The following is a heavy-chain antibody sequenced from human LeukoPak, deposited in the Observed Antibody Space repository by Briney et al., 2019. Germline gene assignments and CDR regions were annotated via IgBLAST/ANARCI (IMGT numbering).Heavy chain of an antibody. Sequence: TSETLSLTCTVSGGSISSSSYYWSWIRQPPGKGLEWIGEINHSGSTNYNPSLKSRVTISLDTSKSQFSLKVRYVTAADTAVYYCARGLNDSWTGENYWGQGTLVTVSS. CDR3: ARGLNDSWTGENY. CDR2: INHSGST. D-gene: IGHD3-3*01. V-gene: IGHV4-39*07. CDR1: GGSISSSSYY. J-gene: IGHJ4*02.